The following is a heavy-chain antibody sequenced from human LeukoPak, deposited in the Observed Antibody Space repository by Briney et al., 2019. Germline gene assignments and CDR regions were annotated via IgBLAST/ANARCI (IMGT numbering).Heavy chain of an antibody. D-gene: IGHD4-17*01. CDR1: GYTFTGYY. CDR2: INPNSGGT. Sequence: ASVTVSCKASGYTFTGYYMHWVGQAPGQGLEWMGWINPNSGGTNYAQKFQGRVTMTRDTSISTAYMELSRLRSDDTAVYYCARDGAYGDYPGYWGQGTLVTVSS. V-gene: IGHV1-2*02. J-gene: IGHJ4*02. CDR3: ARDGAYGDYPGY.